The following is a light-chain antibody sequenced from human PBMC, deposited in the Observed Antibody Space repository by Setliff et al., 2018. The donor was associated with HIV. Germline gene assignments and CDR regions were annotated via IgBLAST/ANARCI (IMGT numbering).Light chain of an antibody. CDR2: EVS. CDR3: CSYADSGTYL. CDR1: SSDVVAYNL. Sequence: QSVLTQPASVSGSPGQSITISCTGPSSDVVAYNLVSWYQHHPGKAPKVIIYEVSERPSGVSSRFFGSQSGDTSSLTILGLQAEDEADYYCCSYADSGTYLFGTGTKVTVL. J-gene: IGLJ1*01. V-gene: IGLV2-23*02.